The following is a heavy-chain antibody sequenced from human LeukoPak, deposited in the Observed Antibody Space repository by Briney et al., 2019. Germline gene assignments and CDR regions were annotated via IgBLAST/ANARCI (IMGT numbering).Heavy chain of an antibody. CDR1: GFIFSSYG. J-gene: IGHJ5*02. Sequence: PGGSLRLSCAASGFIFSSYGMHWVRQAPGKGLEWVAFIRYDGSDKYYADSMKGRFTISRDNSKNTLYLQMNSLRAEDTAVYYCAKGGSGYFWDWFDPWGQGTLVTVSS. D-gene: IGHD5-12*01. CDR3: AKGGSGYFWDWFDP. CDR2: IRYDGSDK. V-gene: IGHV3-30*02.